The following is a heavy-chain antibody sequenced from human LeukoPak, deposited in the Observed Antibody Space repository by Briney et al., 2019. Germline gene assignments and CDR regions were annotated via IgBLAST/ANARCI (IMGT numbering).Heavy chain of an antibody. CDR1: GYTFTGYY. D-gene: IGHD2-15*01. CDR2: INPNSGGT. Sequence: GASVKVSCKASGYTFTGYYIHWVRQAPGQGLEWMGWINPNSGGTSYAQKFQGRVTMTRDTSISTVYMELSRLRSDDTAVYYCRRDGGWSKRLYWFDPWGQGTLVTVSS. J-gene: IGHJ5*02. CDR3: RRDGGWSKRLYWFDP. V-gene: IGHV1-2*02.